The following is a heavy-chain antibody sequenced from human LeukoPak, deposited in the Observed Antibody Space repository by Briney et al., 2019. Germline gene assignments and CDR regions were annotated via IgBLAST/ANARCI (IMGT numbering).Heavy chain of an antibody. CDR3: ARTLALYGSGSFFDF. CDR1: GFTFSNYA. J-gene: IGHJ4*02. V-gene: IGHV3-30-3*01. Sequence: SGGSLRLSCAASGFTFSNYAMHWIRQAPGKGLEWVAVISYDGSIKYYAESLKGRFTVSRDNSKNTLYLQMNSLRAEDTAVYYCARTLALYGSGSFFDFWGQGTLVTVSS. D-gene: IGHD3-10*01. CDR2: ISYDGSIK.